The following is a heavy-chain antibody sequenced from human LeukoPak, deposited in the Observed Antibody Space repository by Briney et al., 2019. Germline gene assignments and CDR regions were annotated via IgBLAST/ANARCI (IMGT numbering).Heavy chain of an antibody. Sequence: PGGSLRLSCAASGFTFSSYAMSWVRQAPGKGLEWVSAISGSGGSTYYADSVKGRFTISRDNSKNTLYLQMNSLRAEDTAVYYCAKDPSQTFGGVIVMEGDYWGQGTLVTVSS. CDR2: ISGSGGST. CDR3: AKDPSQTFGGVIVMEGDY. J-gene: IGHJ4*02. D-gene: IGHD3-16*02. CDR1: GFTFSSYA. V-gene: IGHV3-23*01.